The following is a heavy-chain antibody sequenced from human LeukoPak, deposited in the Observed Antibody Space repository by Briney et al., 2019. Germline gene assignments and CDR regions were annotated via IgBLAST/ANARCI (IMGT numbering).Heavy chain of an antibody. V-gene: IGHV3-23*01. CDR3: AKDSLITFGGVIDQ. Sequence: GGSLRLSCAASGFIFGNYAMSWVRQAPGKGLEWVSGISVSGGSTWYADSVKGLFTIYRDNSNNTLYLQMNSLRADDTAVYYCAKDSLITFGGVIDQWGQGTLVTVSS. CDR2: ISVSGGST. D-gene: IGHD3-16*01. J-gene: IGHJ5*02. CDR1: GFIFGNYA.